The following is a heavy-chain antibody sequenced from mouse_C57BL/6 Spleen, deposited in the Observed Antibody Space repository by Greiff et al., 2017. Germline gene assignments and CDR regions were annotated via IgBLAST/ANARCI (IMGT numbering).Heavy chain of an antibody. V-gene: IGHV2-6*03. CDR1: GFSLTSYG. CDR2: IWSDGST. J-gene: IGHJ4*01. CDR3: ARGTGTPYYAMDY. Sequence: VKLEESGPGLVAPSQSLSITCTVSGFSLTSYGVHWVRQPPGKGLEWLVVIWSDGSTTYNSALKSRLSISKDNSKSQVFLKMNSLQTDDTAMYYCARGTGTPYYAMDYWGQGTSVTVSS. D-gene: IGHD4-1*01.